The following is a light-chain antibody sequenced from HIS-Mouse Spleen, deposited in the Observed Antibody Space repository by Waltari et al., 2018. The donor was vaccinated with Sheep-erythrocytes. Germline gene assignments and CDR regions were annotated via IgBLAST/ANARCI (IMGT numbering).Light chain of an antibody. CDR1: SSNIGSNY. J-gene: IGLJ3*02. Sequence: QSVLTQPPSASGTPGQRVTISCSGSSSNIGSNYVYWYQQLPGTAPKLLIYRNNRRPSGVPDRFSGSKSGTSASLAISGLRSEDEADYYCAAWDDSLSGNWVFGVGTKLTVL. CDR2: RNN. V-gene: IGLV1-47*01. CDR3: AAWDDSLSGNWV.